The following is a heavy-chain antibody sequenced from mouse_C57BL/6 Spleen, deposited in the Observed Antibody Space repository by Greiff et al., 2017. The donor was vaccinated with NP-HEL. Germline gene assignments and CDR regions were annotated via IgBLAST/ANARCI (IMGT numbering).Heavy chain of an antibody. D-gene: IGHD2-12*01. J-gene: IGHJ4*01. Sequence: VQLKQSGPGLVQPSQSLSITCTVSGFSLTSYGVHWVRQSPGKGLEWLGVIWRGGSTDYNAAFMSRLSITKDNSKSQVFFKMNSLQADDTAIYYCAKGPYYSPYYAMDYWGQGTSVTVSS. CDR1: GFSLTSYG. CDR2: IWRGGST. V-gene: IGHV2-5*01. CDR3: AKGPYYSPYYAMDY.